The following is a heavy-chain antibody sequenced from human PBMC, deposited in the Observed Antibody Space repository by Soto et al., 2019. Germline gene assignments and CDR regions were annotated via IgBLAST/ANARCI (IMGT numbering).Heavy chain of an antibody. J-gene: IGHJ5*02. Sequence: QVQLQQWGAGLLKPSETLSLTCAVYGGSFSAHYWSWIRQPPGKGLEWIGEIDHSGSTNYNPSLKIRVTISVDTSKNQFSLNLSSVTAADTAVYYCARGSSYSNNWFWFDPWGQGTQVTVSS. D-gene: IGHD1-1*01. CDR2: IDHSGST. CDR1: GGSFSAHY. V-gene: IGHV4-34*01. CDR3: ARGSSYSNNWFWFDP.